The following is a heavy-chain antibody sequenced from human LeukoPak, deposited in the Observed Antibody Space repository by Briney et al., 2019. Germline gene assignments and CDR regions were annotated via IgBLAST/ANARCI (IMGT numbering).Heavy chain of an antibody. D-gene: IGHD2/OR15-2a*01. CDR3: ARGVGAVSNIDY. CDR1: GFTVSSNY. J-gene: IGHJ4*02. V-gene: IGHV3-53*04. Sequence: GGSLRRSCAASGFTVSSNYMSWVRQAPGKGLEWVSIIYSGGSTYYADSVKGRFTISRHNSKNTLYLQMNSLRAEDTAVYYCARGVGAVSNIDYWGQGTLVTVSS. CDR2: IYSGGST.